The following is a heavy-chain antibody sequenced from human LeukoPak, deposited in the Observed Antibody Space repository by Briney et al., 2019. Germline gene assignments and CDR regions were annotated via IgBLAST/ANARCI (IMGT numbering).Heavy chain of an antibody. CDR1: GGSFSGYY. J-gene: IGHJ4*02. D-gene: IGHD5-12*01. CDR3: ARGRTPPYIVATAYYGSFDY. V-gene: IGHV4-34*01. Sequence: SETLSLTCAVYGGSFSGYYWSWIRQPPGKGQELIGEINHSGSTNYNPPLKSRVTISVDTSKNQFSLKLSSVTAADTAVFYCARGRTPPYIVATAYYGSFDYWGQGTLVTVSS. CDR2: INHSGST.